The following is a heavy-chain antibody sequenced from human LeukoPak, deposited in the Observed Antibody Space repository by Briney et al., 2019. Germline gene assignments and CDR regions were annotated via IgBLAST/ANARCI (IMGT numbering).Heavy chain of an antibody. CDR3: ANSGSYHNDY. D-gene: IGHD1-26*01. J-gene: IGHJ4*02. CDR2: ISGSGGST. Sequence: GGSLRLSCAASGFTFSSYAMSWVRQAPGKGLEWVSAISGSGGSTYYADSVKGRFTISRGNSKNTLYLQMNSLRAEDTAVYYCANSGSYHNDYWAREPWSPSPQ. CDR1: GFTFSSYA. V-gene: IGHV3-23*01.